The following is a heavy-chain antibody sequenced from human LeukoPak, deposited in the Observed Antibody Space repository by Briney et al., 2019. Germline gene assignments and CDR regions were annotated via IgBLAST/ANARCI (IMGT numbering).Heavy chain of an antibody. CDR3: GRGIRLYGMDG. CDR1: GYTFIGYY. D-gene: IGHD3-10*01. V-gene: IGHV1-2*02. CDR2: INPNRGGT. J-gene: IGHJ6*02. Sequence: ASVKVSCKASGYTFIGYYMHGVRQTSGQGVGWIGWINPNRGGTNYAQTFRARFTMPRDTSVSTCILDWSRLRSDARPVYDCGRGIRLYGMDGWGQGTKVTVSS.